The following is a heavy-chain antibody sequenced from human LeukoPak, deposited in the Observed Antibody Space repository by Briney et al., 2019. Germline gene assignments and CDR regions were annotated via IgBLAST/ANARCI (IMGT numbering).Heavy chain of an antibody. V-gene: IGHV1-2*02. CDR2: INPNSGVT. D-gene: IGHD2-8*02. CDR3: ARVSYCSAGVCPNYDY. Sequence: ASVKVSCKSSGYTFTGPYMHWMRQAPGQGLVWMGWINPNSGVTRYAQRFQGRVTMTRDTSTSTAYMELSRLRVDDTAAYYSARVSYCSAGVCPNYDYWGQGTLVTLSS. CDR1: GYTFTGPY. J-gene: IGHJ4*02.